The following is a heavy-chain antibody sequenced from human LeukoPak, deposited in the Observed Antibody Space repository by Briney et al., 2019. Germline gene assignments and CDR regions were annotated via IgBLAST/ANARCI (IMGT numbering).Heavy chain of an antibody. V-gene: IGHV4-59*11. CDR2: IYYTGTT. D-gene: IGHD2-2*01. CDR3: ARFSSGCSTASCYLTY. Sequence: SETLSLTCTVSGGSLSSHFWSWIRQPPGKGLELIGHIYYTGTTYYNPSLNSRVTISLDTSRNQFSLRLASVTAADTAVYYCARFSSGCSTASCYLTYWGQGTLVTVSS. J-gene: IGHJ4*02. CDR1: GGSLSSHF.